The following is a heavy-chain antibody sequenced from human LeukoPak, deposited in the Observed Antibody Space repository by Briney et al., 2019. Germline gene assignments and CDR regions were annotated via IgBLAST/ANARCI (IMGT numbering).Heavy chain of an antibody. CDR3: VRRIATTGIYGFDI. Sequence: SETLSLTCTVSGGSISSGDYYWSRIRQPPGKGLEWIGYIYYSGSTYYNPPLKSRVTISVDTSKNQFSLKLSSVTAADTAVYYCVRRIATTGIYGFDIWGQGTMVTVSS. V-gene: IGHV4-30-4*01. CDR2: IYYSGST. J-gene: IGHJ3*02. D-gene: IGHD6-13*01. CDR1: GGSISSGDYY.